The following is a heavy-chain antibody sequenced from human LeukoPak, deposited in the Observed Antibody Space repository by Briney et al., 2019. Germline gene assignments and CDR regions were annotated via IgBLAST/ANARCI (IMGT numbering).Heavy chain of an antibody. CDR3: ARYSGYDSPFDY. D-gene: IGHD5-12*01. Sequence: GGSLGLSCAASGFTFSDHYMDWVRQAPGKGLEWVGRTRNKANSYTTEYAASVKGRFTISRDDSKNSLYLQMNSLKTEDTAVYYCARYSGYDSPFDYWGQGTLATVSS. V-gene: IGHV3-72*01. CDR1: GFTFSDHY. J-gene: IGHJ4*02. CDR2: TRNKANSYTT.